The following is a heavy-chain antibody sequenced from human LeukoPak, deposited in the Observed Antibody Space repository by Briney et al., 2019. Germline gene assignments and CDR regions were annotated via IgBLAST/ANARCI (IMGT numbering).Heavy chain of an antibody. Sequence: SVNVSCKASGGTFSSYAISWVRQAPGQGLEWMGGIIPIFGTANYAQKFQGRVTITADESTSTAYMELSSLRSEDTAVYYCARDLRRYGILTGYYPYWYFDLWGRGTLVTVSS. J-gene: IGHJ2*01. D-gene: IGHD3-9*01. V-gene: IGHV1-69*01. CDR3: ARDLRRYGILTGYYPYWYFDL. CDR2: IIPIFGTA. CDR1: GGTFSSYA.